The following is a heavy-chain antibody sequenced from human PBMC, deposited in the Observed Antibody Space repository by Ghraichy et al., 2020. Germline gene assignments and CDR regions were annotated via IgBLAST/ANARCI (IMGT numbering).Heavy chain of an antibody. CDR1: GGSISSGGYS. J-gene: IGHJ4*02. CDR2: IYHSGST. CDR3: ARYCSSTTSPSYYFDY. Sequence: SETLSLTCAVSGGSISSGGYSWSWIRQPPGKGLEWIGYIYHSGSTYYNPSLKSRVTISVDRSKNQFSLKLSSVTAADTAVYYCARYCSSTTSPSYYFDYWGQGTLVTVSS. D-gene: IGHD2-2*01. V-gene: IGHV4-30-2*01.